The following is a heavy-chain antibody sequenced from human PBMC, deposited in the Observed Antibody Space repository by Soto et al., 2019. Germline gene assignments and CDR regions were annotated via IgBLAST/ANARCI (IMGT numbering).Heavy chain of an antibody. V-gene: IGHV5-10-1*01. CDR2: IDPSDSYT. Sequence: QVPGKGLEWMGRIDPSDSYTNYSPSFQGHVTISADKSISTAYLQWSSLKASDTAMYYCARATVTRGWYFDLWGRGTLVTVSS. CDR3: ARATVTRGWYFDL. D-gene: IGHD4-17*01. J-gene: IGHJ2*01.